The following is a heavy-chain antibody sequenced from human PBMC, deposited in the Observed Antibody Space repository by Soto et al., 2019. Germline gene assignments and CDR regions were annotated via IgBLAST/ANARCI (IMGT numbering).Heavy chain of an antibody. CDR1: GGSISSGDYY. Sequence: PSETLSLTCTVSGGSISSGDYYWSWIRQPPGKGLEWIGYIYYSGSTYYNPSLKSRVTISVDTSKNQFSLKLSSVTAADTAVYYCASQYYYDSSGYYSLDYWGQGTLVTVSS. CDR3: ASQYYYDSSGYYSLDY. V-gene: IGHV4-30-4*01. CDR2: IYYSGST. D-gene: IGHD3-22*01. J-gene: IGHJ4*02.